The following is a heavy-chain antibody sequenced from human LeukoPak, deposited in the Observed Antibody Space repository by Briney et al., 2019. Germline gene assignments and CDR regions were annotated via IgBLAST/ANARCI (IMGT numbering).Heavy chain of an antibody. CDR1: GGSISSYY. V-gene: IGHV4-59*01. D-gene: IGHD3-3*01. CDR2: IYYSGST. J-gene: IGHJ6*03. CDR3: ARGLRFLEWSYYYYYMDV. Sequence: SETLSLTCTVSGGSISSYYWTWIRQPPGKRLEWIGYIYYSGSTNYNPSLKSRVTISVDTSKNQFSLKLSSVTSADTAVYYCARGLRFLEWSYYYYYMDVWGKGITVTVSS.